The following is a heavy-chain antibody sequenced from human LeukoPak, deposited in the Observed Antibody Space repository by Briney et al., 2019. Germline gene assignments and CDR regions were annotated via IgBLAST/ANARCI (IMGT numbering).Heavy chain of an antibody. J-gene: IGHJ4*02. CDR2: IVVGSGNT. CDR1: GFTFTSSA. V-gene: IGHV1-58*01. CDR3: AADPYSSGPNHYYFDY. Sequence: GASVKVSRKASGFTFTSSAVQWVRQARGQRLEWIGWIVVGSGNTNYAQKFQERVTITRDMSTSTAYMELSSLRSEDTAVYYCAADPYSSGPNHYYFDYWGQGTLVTVSS. D-gene: IGHD6-19*01.